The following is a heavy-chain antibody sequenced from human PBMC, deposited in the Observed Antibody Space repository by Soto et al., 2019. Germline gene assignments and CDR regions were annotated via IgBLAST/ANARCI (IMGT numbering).Heavy chain of an antibody. CDR2: IYPGDSDT. V-gene: IGHV5-51*01. CDR3: ARHPAIAVAGTNYYYYMDV. J-gene: IGHJ6*03. CDR1: GYSFTSYW. Sequence: GESLKISCKGSGYSFTSYWIGWVRQMPGKGLEWMGIIYPGDSDTRYSPSFQGQVTISADKSISTAYLQWSSLKASDTAMYYCARHPAIAVAGTNYYYYMDVWGKGTTVTVSS. D-gene: IGHD6-19*01.